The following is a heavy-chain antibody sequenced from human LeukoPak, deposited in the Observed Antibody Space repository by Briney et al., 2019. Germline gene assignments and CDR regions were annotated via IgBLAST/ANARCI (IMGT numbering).Heavy chain of an antibody. D-gene: IGHD3-22*01. Sequence: QPGGSLRLSCAASGFTFISYAISWVRQAPGKGLEWVSAISGSGGSTYYADSVKGRFTISRDNSKNTLYLQMNSLRAEDTAVYYCAKARGDQYYYDSSGYWDYWGQGTLVTVSS. CDR3: AKARGDQYYYDSSGYWDY. J-gene: IGHJ4*02. V-gene: IGHV3-23*01. CDR1: GFTFISYA. CDR2: ISGSGGST.